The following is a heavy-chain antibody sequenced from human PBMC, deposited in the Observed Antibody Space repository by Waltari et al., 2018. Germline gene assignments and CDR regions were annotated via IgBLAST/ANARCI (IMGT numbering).Heavy chain of an antibody. V-gene: IGHV4-59*08. CDR2: IYYSGST. J-gene: IGHJ3*02. CDR3: ARQRDYDYVWGSYRYTGAFDI. CDR1: GGSISSYY. Sequence: QVQLQESGPGLVKPSETLSLTCTVSGGSISSYYWSWIRQPPGKGLEWIGEIYYSGSTNYNPPRKSRVTIAVDTSKNQFSLRLSSVTAADTAVYYCARQRDYDYVWGSYRYTGAFDIWGQGTMVTVSS. D-gene: IGHD3-16*02.